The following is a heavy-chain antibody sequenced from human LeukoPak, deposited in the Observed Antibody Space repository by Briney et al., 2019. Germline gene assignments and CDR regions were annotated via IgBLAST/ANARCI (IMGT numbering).Heavy chain of an antibody. CDR1: GGSISSSSYY. Sequence: SETLSLTCTVSGGSISSSSYYWGWIRQPPGKGLEWIASIFYSGNTFYNPSLRSRVTTSVDTSKNHFSLKLSSVTAADAAVYYCVRSIRIPGIAAAGDFDYWGRGTLVTVSS. CDR2: IFYSGNT. J-gene: IGHJ4*02. CDR3: VRSIRIPGIAAAGDFDY. D-gene: IGHD6-13*01. V-gene: IGHV4-39*02.